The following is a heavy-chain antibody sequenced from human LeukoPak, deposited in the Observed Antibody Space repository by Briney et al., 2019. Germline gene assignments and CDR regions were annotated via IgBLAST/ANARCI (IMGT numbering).Heavy chain of an antibody. J-gene: IGHJ4*02. Sequence: SETLSLTCAVSGGSISSYYWNWIRQPPGKGLEWIGYIYYSGSTIYNPSLKSRVTMSIDTSKNQFSLKLTSVTAADTAVYYCARQKVATTYFDYWGQGTLVTVSS. D-gene: IGHD5-12*01. CDR3: ARQKVATTYFDY. CDR1: GGSISSYY. V-gene: IGHV4-59*01. CDR2: IYYSGST.